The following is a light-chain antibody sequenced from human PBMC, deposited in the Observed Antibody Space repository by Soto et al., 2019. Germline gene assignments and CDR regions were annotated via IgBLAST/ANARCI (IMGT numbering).Light chain of an antibody. V-gene: IGKV3-20*01. CDR2: GAS. J-gene: IGKJ5*01. Sequence: DIVLTHSPCTLALSPGERSNLSCRASQSVRSTSLAWYQQKPGQAPRLLIYGASSRATGIPDRFSGGGSGTDFNLTISRLEPEDFAVYYCQHYGSSTPITFGQGTRLEI. CDR3: QHYGSSTPIT. CDR1: QSVRSTS.